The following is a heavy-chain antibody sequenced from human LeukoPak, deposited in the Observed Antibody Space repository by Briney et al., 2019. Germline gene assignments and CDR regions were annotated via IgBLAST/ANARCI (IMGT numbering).Heavy chain of an antibody. CDR2: MNATGTYT. CDR3: ARDQSGSTTVTVTTDYWYFDV. CDR1: VCRETSTY. J-gene: IGHJ2*01. V-gene: IGHV1-46*01. D-gene: IGHD4-17*01. Sequence: ASVNVSPKAAVCRETSTYMHWVGLAHTQRSELMGLMNATGTYTKYAQKFQGRVSMPRDTSTRTDYIEWRSLTSEDSAVYYCARDQSGSTTVTVTTDYWYFDVWGRGTLVTVSS.